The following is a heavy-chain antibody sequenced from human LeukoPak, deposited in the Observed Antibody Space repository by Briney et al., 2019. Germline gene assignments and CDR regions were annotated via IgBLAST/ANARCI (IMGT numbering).Heavy chain of an antibody. CDR3: VRGRGSYGWFDP. V-gene: IGHV3-53*01. CDR1: GFTVSSYY. D-gene: IGHD3-10*01. CDR2: IYSGGTT. Sequence: GGSLRLSCAASGFTVSSYYMSWIRQAPGKGPEWVSVIYSGGTTYYADSVKGRFTISRDDAKNTVDLQMNSLRGEDTAVYYCVRGRGSYGWFDPWGQGTLATVSS. J-gene: IGHJ5*02.